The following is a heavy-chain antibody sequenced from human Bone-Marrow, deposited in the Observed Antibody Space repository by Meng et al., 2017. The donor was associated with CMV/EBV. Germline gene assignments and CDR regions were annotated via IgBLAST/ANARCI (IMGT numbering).Heavy chain of an antibody. J-gene: IGHJ3*02. CDR3: AKDQEMATISAFDI. V-gene: IGHV3-23*01. CDR2: ISGSGGST. D-gene: IGHD5-24*01. CDR1: GFTVSSNY. Sequence: GGSLRLSCAASGFTVSSNYMSWVRQAPGKGLEWVSAISGSGGSTYYADSVKGRFTISRDNSKNTLYLQMNSLRAEDTAVYYCAKDQEMATISAFDIWGQGTMVTVSS.